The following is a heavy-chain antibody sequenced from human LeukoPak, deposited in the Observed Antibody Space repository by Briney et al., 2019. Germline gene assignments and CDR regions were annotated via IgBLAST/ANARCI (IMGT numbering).Heavy chain of an antibody. D-gene: IGHD3-10*01. CDR1: GGSFSGSY. CDR2: INHSGNT. V-gene: IGHV4-34*01. CDR3: ARGPLKYYYGSGSYRSYMDV. J-gene: IGHJ6*03. Sequence: SETLSLTCAVYGGSFSGSYWTWIRQPPGKGLEWIGEINHSGNTNYNPSLKSRVTISLDTSKNQFSLKLSSVTAADTAVYYCARGPLKYYYGSGSYRSYMDVWGKGTTVTVSS.